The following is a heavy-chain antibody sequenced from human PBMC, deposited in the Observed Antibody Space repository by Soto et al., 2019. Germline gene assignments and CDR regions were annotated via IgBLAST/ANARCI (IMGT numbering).Heavy chain of an antibody. J-gene: IGHJ4*02. Sequence: EVQLVESGGGLVQPGGSLRLSCAASGFTLSSRWMHWVRQAPGKGLVWVSRIKTDGTSTSYADSVKGRFTISRDNAENTLYLQMNSLRAEDTGMSYGARDQETYGQAVFGSWGQGTLVTVAS. CDR3: ARDQETYGQAVFGS. CDR1: GFTLSSRW. V-gene: IGHV3-74*01. CDR2: IKTDGTST. D-gene: IGHD3-10*01.